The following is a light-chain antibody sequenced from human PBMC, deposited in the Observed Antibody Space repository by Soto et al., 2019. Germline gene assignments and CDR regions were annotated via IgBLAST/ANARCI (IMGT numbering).Light chain of an antibody. CDR1: SSNIGAGYV. CDR3: QSYDSSLSGSV. CDR2: GNS. V-gene: IGLV1-40*01. J-gene: IGLJ2*01. Sequence: QSVLTQPPSVSGAPGQRVTISCTGSSSNIGAGYVVHWYQQLPGTAPKLLIYGNSNRPSGVPDRFSGSKSGTSASLAITGLQAAEEADYYCQSYDSSLSGSVFGGGTKLTVL.